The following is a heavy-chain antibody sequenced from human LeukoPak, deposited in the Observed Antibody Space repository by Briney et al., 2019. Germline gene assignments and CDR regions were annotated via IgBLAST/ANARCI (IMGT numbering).Heavy chain of an antibody. CDR3: AGGGRDKTRPGYCTGGVCYQGYYFDY. CDR1: GYTFTSYD. CDR2: MNPNSGNT. J-gene: IGHJ4*02. D-gene: IGHD2-8*02. Sequence: ASVKVSCKASGYTFTSYDINWVRQATGQGLEWMGWMNPNSGNTGYAQKFQGRVAMTRNTSISTAYMELSSLRSEDTAVYYCAGGGRDKTRPGYCTGGVCYQGYYFDYWGQGTLVTVSS. V-gene: IGHV1-8*01.